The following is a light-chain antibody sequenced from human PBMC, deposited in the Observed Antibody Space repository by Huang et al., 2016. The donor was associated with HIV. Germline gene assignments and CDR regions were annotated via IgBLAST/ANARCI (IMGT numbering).Light chain of an antibody. CDR3: QQYQSVPWT. J-gene: IGKJ1*01. V-gene: IGKV1-NL1*01. CDR2: ATS. CDR1: QGSSQS. Sequence: DIQMTQSPSSLSASVGDRVTIICRASQGSSQSLAWYQQKPGKAPKLLLNATSKLESGVPSRFSGSGSDTHYPLTISTLQPEDLATYYCQQYQSVPWTFGQGTKVAI.